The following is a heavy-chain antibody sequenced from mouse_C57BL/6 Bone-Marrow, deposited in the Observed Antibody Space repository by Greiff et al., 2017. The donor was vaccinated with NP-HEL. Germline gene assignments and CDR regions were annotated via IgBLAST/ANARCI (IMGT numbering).Heavy chain of an antibody. CDR3: RSYGSRNWYFDV. Sequence: DVMLVESGGGLEQPGGSMKLSCAASGFTFSDAWMDWVRPSPEKGLEWVADIRNKANNHATYYAESVKGRFTISRDDSKSSVYLQMNSLRAEDTGIYYCRSYGSRNWYFDVWGTGTTVTVSS. J-gene: IGHJ1*03. V-gene: IGHV6-6*01. CDR2: IRNKANNHAT. CDR1: GFTFSDAW. D-gene: IGHD1-1*01.